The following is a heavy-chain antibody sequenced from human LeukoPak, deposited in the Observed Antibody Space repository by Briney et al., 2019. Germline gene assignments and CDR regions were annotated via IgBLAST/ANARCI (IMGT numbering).Heavy chain of an antibody. D-gene: IGHD2-15*01. J-gene: IGHJ4*02. CDR3: ARGVGWAGKYYFDY. CDR1: GYTFTGYY. Sequence: ASVKVSCKASGYTFTGYYMHWVRQAPGQGLEWMGWINPNSGGTNYAQKFQGRVTMTRDTSISTAHMELSRLRSDDTAVYYCARGVGWAGKYYFDYWGQGTLVTVSS. CDR2: INPNSGGT. V-gene: IGHV1-2*02.